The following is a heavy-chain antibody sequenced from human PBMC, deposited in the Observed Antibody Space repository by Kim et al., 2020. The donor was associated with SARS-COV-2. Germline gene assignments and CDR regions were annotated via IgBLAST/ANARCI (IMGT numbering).Heavy chain of an antibody. J-gene: IGHJ4*02. D-gene: IGHD6-13*01. CDR2: IYYSGST. V-gene: IGHV4-39*07. Sequence: SETLSLTCTVSGGSISSSSYYWGWIRQPPGKGLEWIGSIYYSGSTYYNPSLKSRVTISVDTSKNQFSLKLSSVTAADTAVYYCARVEAAGTLFSLDYWGQGTLVTVSS. CDR1: GGSISSSSYY. CDR3: ARVEAAGTLFSLDY.